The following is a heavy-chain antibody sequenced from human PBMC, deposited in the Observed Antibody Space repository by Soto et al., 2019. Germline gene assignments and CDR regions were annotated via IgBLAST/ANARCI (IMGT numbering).Heavy chain of an antibody. J-gene: IGHJ1*01. CDR2: IYYSGST. Sequence: NPSETLSLTCTVSGGSISSGGYYWSWIRQHPGKGLEWIGYIYYSGSTYYNPSLKSRVTISVDTSKNQFSLKLSSVTAADTAVYYCARAFRYCSGGSCKTPAEYFQHWGQGTQVTVSS. CDR1: GGSISSGGYY. CDR3: ARAFRYCSGGSCKTPAEYFQH. V-gene: IGHV4-31*03. D-gene: IGHD2-15*01.